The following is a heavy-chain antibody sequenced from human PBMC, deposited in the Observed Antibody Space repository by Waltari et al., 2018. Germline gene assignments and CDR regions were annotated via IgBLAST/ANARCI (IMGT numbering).Heavy chain of an antibody. Sequence: EVQLVESGGGLVQPGGSLRLPCAASGFAHSSYDMHWVRQATGKGLEWVSSIGTADDTYHSGSVKGRFTISRENAKNSLHLQMNALRAEDTAVYYCARGGTVTDFDYWGHGTLVIVSS. CDR3: ARGGTVTDFDY. V-gene: IGHV3-13*01. CDR1: GFAHSSYD. J-gene: IGHJ4*01. D-gene: IGHD4-17*01. CDR2: IGTADDT.